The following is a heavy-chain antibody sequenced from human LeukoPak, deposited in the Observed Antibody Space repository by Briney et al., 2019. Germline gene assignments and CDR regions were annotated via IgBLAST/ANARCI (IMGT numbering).Heavy chain of an antibody. J-gene: IGHJ4*02. Sequence: SETLSLTCTISGGSISSYYWSWIRQPPGKGLEWIGYTYYSGSTNYNPSLKSRVTISVDTSKNQFSLKLSSVTAADTAVYYCARAPYGDYVFDYWGQGTLVTVSS. CDR1: GGSISSYY. CDR2: TYYSGST. D-gene: IGHD4-17*01. V-gene: IGHV4-59*01. CDR3: ARAPYGDYVFDY.